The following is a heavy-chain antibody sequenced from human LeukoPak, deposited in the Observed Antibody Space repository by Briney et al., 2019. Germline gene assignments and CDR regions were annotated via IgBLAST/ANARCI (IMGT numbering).Heavy chain of an antibody. CDR3: AKDIILVGF. V-gene: IGHV3-74*01. J-gene: IGHJ4*02. Sequence: GGSLRLSCAASGFTFTTYWMHWVRQAPGKGLVWVSHINSDGSITSYADSVKGRFTISRDNAKNTLYLQMNSLRAEDTAVYYCAKDIILVGFWGQGTLVTVSS. CDR2: INSDGSIT. D-gene: IGHD3/OR15-3a*01. CDR1: GFTFTTYW.